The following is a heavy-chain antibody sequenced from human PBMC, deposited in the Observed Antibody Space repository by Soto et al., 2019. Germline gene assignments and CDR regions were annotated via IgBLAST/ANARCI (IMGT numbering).Heavy chain of an antibody. V-gene: IGHV3-48*03. Sequence: AQLVESGGGVVQPGTSLRLACEASGFAFNNYVMHWVRQAPGKGLEWVSYISSGGSPANDADSVKGRFTISRDNAKNSLYLQMDSLSAEDTAVYYCARVGTLYAMDVWGQGTTVIVSS. CDR1: GFAFNNYV. CDR2: ISSGGSPA. D-gene: IGHD1-26*01. J-gene: IGHJ6*02. CDR3: ARVGTLYAMDV.